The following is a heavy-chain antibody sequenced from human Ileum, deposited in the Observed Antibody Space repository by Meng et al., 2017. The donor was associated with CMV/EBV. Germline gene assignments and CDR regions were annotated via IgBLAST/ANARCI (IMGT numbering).Heavy chain of an antibody. Sequence: RLSCTAPGLTLSNYPMNWVRQAPGKGLEWVSGISRSGGDSYYADYVKGRFTVSRDNSKDILYLHMNSLTAEDTAIYYCATEEWSADYWGQGTLVTVSS. CDR2: ISRSGGDS. CDR1: GLTLSNYP. V-gene: IGHV3-23*01. CDR3: ATEEWSADY. J-gene: IGHJ4*02. D-gene: IGHD3-3*01.